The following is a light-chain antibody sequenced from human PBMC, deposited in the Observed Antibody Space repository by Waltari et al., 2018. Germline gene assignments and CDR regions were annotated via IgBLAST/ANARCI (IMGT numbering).Light chain of an antibody. CDR1: SYDVGGYNS. Sequence: QYALTQPDSVSGSPGQSVTLFCTGTSYDVGGYNSFSWYQEHPGQAPRVIIYDVSDQPSGVSDRFSGSNSGNTASLTISGLQAEDEADYYCSSQSSNNVVLFGGGTKLTVL. V-gene: IGLV2-14*01. J-gene: IGLJ2*01. CDR3: SSQSSNNVVL. CDR2: DVS.